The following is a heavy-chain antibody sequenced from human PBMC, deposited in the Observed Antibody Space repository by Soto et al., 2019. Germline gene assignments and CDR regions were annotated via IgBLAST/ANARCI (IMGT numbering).Heavy chain of an antibody. D-gene: IGHD2-2*01. CDR3: ARAYPGGNYGMDV. CDR1: GFTFSSYD. Sequence: GGSLSLSCAASGFTFSSYDMHWVRQATGKGLEWVSAIGTAGDTYYPGSVKGRFTISRENAKNSLYLQMNSLRAEDTAVYYCARAYPGGNYGMDVWGQGTTVTVSS. CDR2: IGTAGDT. J-gene: IGHJ6*02. V-gene: IGHV3-13*01.